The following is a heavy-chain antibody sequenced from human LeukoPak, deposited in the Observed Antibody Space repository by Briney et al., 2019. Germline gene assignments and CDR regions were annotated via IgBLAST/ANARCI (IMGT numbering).Heavy chain of an antibody. J-gene: IGHJ6*02. CDR3: ARGGYYYGMDV. CDR1: GGSISSYY. V-gene: IGHV4-59*01. CDR2: IYYSGST. Sequence: SETLSLTCTVSGGSISSYYWSWIRQSPGRGLEWIGYIYYSGSTNYNPSLKSRVTISVDTSKNQFSLKLSSVTAADTAVYYCARGGYYYGMDVWGQGTTVTVSS.